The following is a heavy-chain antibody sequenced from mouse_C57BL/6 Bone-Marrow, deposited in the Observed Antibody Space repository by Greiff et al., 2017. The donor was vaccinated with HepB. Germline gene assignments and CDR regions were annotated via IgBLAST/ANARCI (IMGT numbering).Heavy chain of an antibody. D-gene: IGHD2-3*01. V-gene: IGHV1-82*01. Sequence: VQLQQSGPELVKPGASVKISCKASGYAFSSSWMNWVKQRPGKGLEWIGRIYPGDGDTNYNGKFKGKATLTADKSSSTAYMQLSSLTSEDSAVYFCARRETFYDWYFDVWGTGTTVTVSS. CDR2: IYPGDGDT. J-gene: IGHJ1*03. CDR1: GYAFSSSW. CDR3: ARRETFYDWYFDV.